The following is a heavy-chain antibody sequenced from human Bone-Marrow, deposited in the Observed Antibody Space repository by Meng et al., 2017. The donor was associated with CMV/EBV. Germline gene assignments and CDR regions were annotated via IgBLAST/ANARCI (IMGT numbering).Heavy chain of an antibody. CDR2: ISSSGSTI. J-gene: IGHJ6*02. D-gene: IGHD6-13*01. V-gene: IGHV3-48*03. CDR1: GFTFSSYE. Sequence: GESLKISCAASGFTFSSYEMNWVRQAPGKGLEWVSYISSSGSTIYYADSVKGRFTISRDNAKNSLYLQMNSLRAEDTAVYYCARVPGLAAAGYYYYYYGMDVWGQGTTVTVSS. CDR3: ARVPGLAAAGYYYYYYGMDV.